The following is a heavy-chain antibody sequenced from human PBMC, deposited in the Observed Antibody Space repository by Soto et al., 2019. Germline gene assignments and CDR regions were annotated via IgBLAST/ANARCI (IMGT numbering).Heavy chain of an antibody. CDR3: ARRGNPGDYFDY. J-gene: IGHJ4*02. D-gene: IGHD2-8*02. CDR1: GYSFTNYW. V-gene: IGHV5-51*01. CDR2: IYPGDSNT. Sequence: PGESLKISCKGSGYSFTNYWIGWVRQMPGKGLEWMGIIYPGDSNTRYGPSFQGQVTISVDKSISTAYLQSSSLKASDTAMYYCARRGNPGDYFDYWGQGTLVTVSS.